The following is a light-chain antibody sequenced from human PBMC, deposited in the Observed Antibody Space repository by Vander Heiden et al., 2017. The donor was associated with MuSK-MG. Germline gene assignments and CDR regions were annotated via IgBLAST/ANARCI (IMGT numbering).Light chain of an antibody. V-gene: IGKV2-28*01. CDR1: QSLLHSNGYNY. CDR2: LGS. J-gene: IGKJ2*01. CDR3: RQALQTPST. Sequence: ILMTQSTPSLPVTPGEPASISCRSSQSLLHSNGYNYLDWYLQKPGQSPQLLIYLGSNRASGVPDRFSGSGSGTDFTLKISRVEAEDVGVYYCRQALQTPSTFGQGTKLEIK.